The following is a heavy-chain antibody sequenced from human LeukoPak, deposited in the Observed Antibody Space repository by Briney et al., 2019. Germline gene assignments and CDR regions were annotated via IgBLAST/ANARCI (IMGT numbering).Heavy chain of an antibody. V-gene: IGHV3-7*02. CDR2: IKQDGSQK. D-gene: IGHD3-22*01. CDR1: GFTLSNYW. CDR3: ARHVIYGSSGYHRFDY. J-gene: IGHJ4*02. Sequence: GGSLRLSCAASGFTLSNYWVSWVRQAPGKGLEWVANIKQDGSQKYYVDSVKGRFTISRDNAKNSLFLQMNSLRAEDTAVYYCARHVIYGSSGYHRFDYWGQGTLVTVSS.